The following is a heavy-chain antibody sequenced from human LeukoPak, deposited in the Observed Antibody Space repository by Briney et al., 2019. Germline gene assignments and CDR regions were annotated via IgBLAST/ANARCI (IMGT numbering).Heavy chain of an antibody. D-gene: IGHD5-24*01. Sequence: GGSLILSCAASGFTVSSNYMSWVRQAPGKGLEWVSVIYSGGSTYYADSVKGRFTISRDNSKNTLYLQMNSLRAEDTAVYYCARDYFSTIAFDIWGQGTMVTVSS. CDR1: GFTVSSNY. V-gene: IGHV3-66*01. CDR2: IYSGGST. J-gene: IGHJ3*02. CDR3: ARDYFSTIAFDI.